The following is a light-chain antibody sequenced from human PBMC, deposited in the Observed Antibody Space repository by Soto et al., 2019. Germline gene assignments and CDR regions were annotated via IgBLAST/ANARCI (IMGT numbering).Light chain of an antibody. Sequence: EVVLTESPCAVSLSPREKATLSCGARQGVSSNYVSCYQKRPGQPTRLLIDGASSRATGLPNRISSSGAAEEFTPTSSSQPQDDVATYCHQHYNSYPTFGQGSKVDI. CDR1: QGVSSNY. J-gene: IGKJ1*01. CDR2: GAS. V-gene: IGKV3-20*01. CDR3: HQHYNSYPT.